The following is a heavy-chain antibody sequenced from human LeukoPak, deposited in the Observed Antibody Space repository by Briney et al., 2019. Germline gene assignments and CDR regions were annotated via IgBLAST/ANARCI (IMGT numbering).Heavy chain of an antibody. CDR2: INHSGRT. D-gene: IGHD2-15*01. J-gene: IGHJ4*02. Sequence: SETLSLTCAVYGGSFSGYYWSWIRQPPGKGLEWIGEINHSGRTNYNPSLKSRVTISVDTSQNQFSLKLSSVTDADTAVYYCVRIDDYWGQGTLVTVSS. CDR1: GGSFSGYY. CDR3: VRIDDY. V-gene: IGHV4-34*01.